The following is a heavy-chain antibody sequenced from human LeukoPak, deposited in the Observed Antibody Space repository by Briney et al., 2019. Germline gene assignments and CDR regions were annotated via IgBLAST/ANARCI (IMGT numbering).Heavy chain of an antibody. Sequence: GGSLRLSCAASGLTFDDFGMTWVRQAPGKGLEWVSGINWSGGDTAYPDSVKGRFTISRDNAKNSLDLQMNSRRAEDTALYYCARDSIGSRYFDYWGQGTLVTVSS. CDR3: ARDSIGSRYFDY. CDR2: INWSGGDT. V-gene: IGHV3-20*04. D-gene: IGHD2/OR15-2a*01. CDR1: GLTFDDFG. J-gene: IGHJ4*02.